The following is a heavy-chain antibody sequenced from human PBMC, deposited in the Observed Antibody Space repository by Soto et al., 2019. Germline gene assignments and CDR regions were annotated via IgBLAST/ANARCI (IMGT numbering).Heavy chain of an antibody. J-gene: IGHJ2*01. V-gene: IGHV1-69*06. CDR2: IIPVFGTT. Sequence: QVQLVQSGAEVKKPGSSAKVSCTSSGGTFGNYAVSWVRQAPGQGLEWMGNIIPVFGTTNYARKFLGRVMITADNSTGAAYMELSGLRSDDTAVYYCARDFYDGRGFYSWYFTLWGRGTPVTVSS. CDR3: ARDFYDGRGFYSWYFTL. CDR1: GGTFGNYA. D-gene: IGHD3-22*01.